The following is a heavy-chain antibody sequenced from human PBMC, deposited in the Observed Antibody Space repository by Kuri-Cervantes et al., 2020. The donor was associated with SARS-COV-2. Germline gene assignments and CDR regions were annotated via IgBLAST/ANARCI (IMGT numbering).Heavy chain of an antibody. Sequence: ASVKVSCKASGYTFTSYYMHWVRQAPGQGLEWMGIINPSGGSTSYAQKFQGRVTITADKSTSTAYMELSSLRSEDTAVYYCAREGDSSSSMSYYYYYMDVWGKGTTVTVSS. V-gene: IGHV1-46*01. J-gene: IGHJ6*03. CDR3: AREGDSSSSMSYYYYYMDV. CDR2: INPSGGST. D-gene: IGHD6-6*01. CDR1: GYTFTSYY.